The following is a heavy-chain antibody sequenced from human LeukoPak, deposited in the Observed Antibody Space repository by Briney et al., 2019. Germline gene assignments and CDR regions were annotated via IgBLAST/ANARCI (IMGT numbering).Heavy chain of an antibody. Sequence: GGSLRLSCAASGFTFSSYSMNWVRQAPGKGLEWVSSISSSSYIYYADSVKGRFTISRDNGKNSLYLQMNSLRAEDTAVYYCARSHDSSGYPWFDYWGQGTLVTVSS. D-gene: IGHD3-22*01. CDR1: GFTFSSYS. J-gene: IGHJ4*02. CDR2: ISSSSYI. CDR3: ARSHDSSGYPWFDY. V-gene: IGHV3-21*01.